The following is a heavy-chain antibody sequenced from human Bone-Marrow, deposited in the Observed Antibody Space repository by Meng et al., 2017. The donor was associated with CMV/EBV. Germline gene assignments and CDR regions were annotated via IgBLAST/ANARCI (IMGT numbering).Heavy chain of an antibody. CDR3: ARLLDESSSSDY. D-gene: IGHD6-6*01. CDR2: ISYDGSNK. Sequence: GESLKISCAASGFTFSSYAMHWVRQAPGKGLEWVAVISYDGSNKYYADSVKGRFTISRDNSKNTLYLQMNSLRAEDTAVYYCARLLDESSSSDYWGQGTLVTVSS. CDR1: GFTFSSYA. V-gene: IGHV3-30*04. J-gene: IGHJ4*02.